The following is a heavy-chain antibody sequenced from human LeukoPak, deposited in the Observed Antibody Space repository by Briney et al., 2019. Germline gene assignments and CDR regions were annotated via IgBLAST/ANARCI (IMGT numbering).Heavy chain of an antibody. D-gene: IGHD3-10*01. CDR3: AKGRFGVRTAPSDF. CDR1: GFIFDDYV. V-gene: IGHV3-43*02. Sequence: GGSLRLSCTASGFIFDDYVMNWVRQVPGKGLEWVSLITGDGHTTYYADSVKGRFTVSRDNSKNSLCLLMNSLRTEDTAFYYCAKGRFGVRTAPSDFWGQGTLVTVSS. J-gene: IGHJ4*02. CDR2: ITGDGHTT.